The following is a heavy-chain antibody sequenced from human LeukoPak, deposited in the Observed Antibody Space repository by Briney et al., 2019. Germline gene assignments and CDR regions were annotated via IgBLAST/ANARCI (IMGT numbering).Heavy chain of an antibody. CDR2: TYYRSKWYN. D-gene: IGHD6-6*01. V-gene: IGHV6-1*01. J-gene: IGHJ4*02. CDR1: GDSVSSNSAA. Sequence: SQTLSLTCAISGDSVSSNSAAWNWIRQSPSRGLEWLGRTYYRSKWYNEYAVSVKSRATINADTSKNQFSLQLNSVTPEDTAVYYCARHRAYSSSSPFDYWGQGTLVTVSS. CDR3: ARHRAYSSSSPFDY.